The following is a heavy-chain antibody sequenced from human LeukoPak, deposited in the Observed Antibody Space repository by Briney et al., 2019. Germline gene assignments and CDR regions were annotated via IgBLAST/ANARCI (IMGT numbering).Heavy chain of an antibody. CDR3: AREGCTGTSCYTLSWFDP. CDR1: GFTFSDYY. D-gene: IGHD2-2*02. V-gene: IGHV3-11*01. CDR2: ISSSASII. Sequence: GGSLRLSCAASGFTFSDYYMSWIRQAPGKGLECISYISSSASIIYYADSVKGRFTISRDNAKNSLYLQMNSLRAEDTAVYYCAREGCTGTSCYTLSWFDPWGQGTLVTVSS. J-gene: IGHJ5*02.